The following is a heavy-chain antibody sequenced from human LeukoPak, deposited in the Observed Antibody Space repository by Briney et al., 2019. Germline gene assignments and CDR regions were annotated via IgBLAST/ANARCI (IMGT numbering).Heavy chain of an antibody. CDR1: GYSFTSYW. CDR3: ARHADPDYYDSSGHGFDY. V-gene: IGHV5-51*01. Sequence: GESLKISCKGSGYSFTSYWIGWVRQMPGKGLEWMGIIYPGDSDTRYSPSFQGQVTISADKSISTAYLQWSSLKASDTAMYYCARHADPDYYDSSGHGFDYWGQGTLVTVSS. J-gene: IGHJ4*02. CDR2: IYPGDSDT. D-gene: IGHD3-22*01.